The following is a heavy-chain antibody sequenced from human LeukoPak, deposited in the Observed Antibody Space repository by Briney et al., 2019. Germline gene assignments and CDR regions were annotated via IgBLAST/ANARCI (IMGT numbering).Heavy chain of an antibody. CDR1: GFTFSSYG. V-gene: IGHV3-23*01. D-gene: IGHD3-22*01. J-gene: IGHJ4*02. CDR3: AYTKYYYDTSGYSLFDY. CDR2: ISGCSGTT. Sequence: GGSLRLSCAASGFTFSSYGMSWVRQAPGKGLEWVSAISGCSGTTYYADSVRGRFTISRDNSKNTLYLQMNSLRAEDTALYYCAYTKYYYDTSGYSLFDYWGQGTLVTVSS.